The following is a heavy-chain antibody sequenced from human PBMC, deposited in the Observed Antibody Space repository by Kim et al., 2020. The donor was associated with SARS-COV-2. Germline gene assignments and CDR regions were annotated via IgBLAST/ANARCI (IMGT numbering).Heavy chain of an antibody. Sequence: SETLSLTCTVSGGSISSSSYYWGWIRQPPGKGLEWIGSIYYSGSTYYNPSLKSRVTISVDTSKNQFSLKLSSVTSADTAVYYCARYKGYCSGGSCYGPFDSWGQGTLVTVSS. J-gene: IGHJ4*02. CDR3: ARYKGYCSGGSCYGPFDS. CDR2: IYYSGST. D-gene: IGHD2-15*01. CDR1: GGSISSSSYY. V-gene: IGHV4-39*01.